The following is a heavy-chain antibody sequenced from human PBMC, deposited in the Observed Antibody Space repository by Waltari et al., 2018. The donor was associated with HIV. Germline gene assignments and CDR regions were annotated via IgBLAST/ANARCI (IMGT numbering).Heavy chain of an antibody. CDR2: INAGNGNT. J-gene: IGHJ4*02. CDR3: ARGIYRTYSNCLTY. V-gene: IGHV1-3*01. Sequence: QVQLVQSGAEVKKPGASVKVSCKASGYTFTSYAMHWVRQAPGQRLEWMGWINAGNGNTKYSQKFQGRVTITRDTSASTAYMELSSLRSEDTAVYYCARGIYRTYSNCLTYWGQGTLVTVSS. D-gene: IGHD4-4*01. CDR1: GYTFTSYA.